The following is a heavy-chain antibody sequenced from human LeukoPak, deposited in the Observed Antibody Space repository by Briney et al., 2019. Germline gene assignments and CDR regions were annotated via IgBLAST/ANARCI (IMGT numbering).Heavy chain of an antibody. V-gene: IGHV3-30*18. Sequence: GRSLRLSCAASGFSFSRYAMHWVRKAPGKGLGWVAVISSEGSEQLYADSVKGRFTISRDNSKNTVNLQMNSLRLDDTAVYYCAKDKGREGDYWGQGTLVAVSS. J-gene: IGHJ4*02. CDR2: ISSEGSEQ. CDR3: AKDKGREGDY. CDR1: GFSFSRYA.